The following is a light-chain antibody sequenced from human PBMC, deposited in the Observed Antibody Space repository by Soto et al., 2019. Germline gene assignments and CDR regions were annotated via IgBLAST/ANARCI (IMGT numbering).Light chain of an antibody. J-gene: IGKJ5*01. Sequence: DIQMTQSPSSVSASVGDRVTITCRASQSISNYLNWYQQKPGKAPKLLIYAASSLQSGVPSRFSGSGSGTEFTLTISSLQPEDFATYYCQQLNSYPITFGQGTRLEIK. CDR1: QSISNY. V-gene: IGKV1-17*01. CDR2: AAS. CDR3: QQLNSYPIT.